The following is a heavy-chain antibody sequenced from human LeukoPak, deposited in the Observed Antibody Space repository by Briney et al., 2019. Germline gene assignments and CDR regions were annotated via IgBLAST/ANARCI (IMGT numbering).Heavy chain of an antibody. J-gene: IGHJ4*02. CDR2: IYWDDDK. CDR3: AHISAYYYGSGSYYVSTLTY. CDR1: GFSLSTSGVG. D-gene: IGHD3-10*01. Sequence: SGPTLVNPTQTLTLTCTFSGFSLSTSGVGVGWIRQPPGKALEWLGLIYWDDDKRYSPSLKSRLTITKGTSKNQVVLTLTNMDPVDTATYYCAHISAYYYGSGSYYVSTLTYWGQGTLVTVSS. V-gene: IGHV2-5*02.